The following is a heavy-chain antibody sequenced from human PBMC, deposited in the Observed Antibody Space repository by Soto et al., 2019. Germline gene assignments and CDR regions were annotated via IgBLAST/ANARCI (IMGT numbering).Heavy chain of an antibody. CDR1: GFTFSNYW. D-gene: IGHD3-16*02. CDR3: ARGAFPTWGSYPLDY. CDR2: IKQDGSEE. J-gene: IGHJ4*01. Sequence: EVQLVESGGGLVLPGGSLRLSCAASGFTFSNYWMTWVRQAPGKGLEWVTNIKQDGSEERYVDSVKGRFTISRDNAKKPPVPENNRPGGRDPGGELRARGAFPTWGSYPLDYWGQGTLVTVSS. V-gene: IGHV3-7*04.